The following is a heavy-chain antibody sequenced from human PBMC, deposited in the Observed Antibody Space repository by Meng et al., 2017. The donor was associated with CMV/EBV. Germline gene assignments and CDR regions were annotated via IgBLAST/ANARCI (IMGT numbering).Heavy chain of an antibody. CDR2: ISSSGSTI. Sequence: GGSLRLSCAASGFTFGDYYMSWIRQAPGKGLEWVSYISSSGSTIYYADSVKGRFTISRDNAKNSLYLQMNSLRAEDTAVYYCAAELVADYYYYYGMDVWGQGTTVTVSS. CDR1: GFTFGDYY. CDR3: AAELVADYYYYYGMDV. J-gene: IGHJ6*02. D-gene: IGHD2-8*02. V-gene: IGHV3-11*04.